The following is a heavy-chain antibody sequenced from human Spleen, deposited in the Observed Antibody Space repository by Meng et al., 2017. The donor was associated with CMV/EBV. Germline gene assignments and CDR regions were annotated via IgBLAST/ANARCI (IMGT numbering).Heavy chain of an antibody. V-gene: IGHV4-30-4*08. CDR3: ARGDTYYYGSGSYPFDI. D-gene: IGHD3-10*01. Sequence: YISSGDYYWSWIRQPPEKGLEWIGYVYYSGRTYYNPSLKSRVTISVDTSKNQFSLNLYSVTAADTAVYYCARGDTYYYGSGSYPFDIWGQGTLVTVSS. CDR1: YISSGDYY. J-gene: IGHJ4*02. CDR2: VYYSGRT.